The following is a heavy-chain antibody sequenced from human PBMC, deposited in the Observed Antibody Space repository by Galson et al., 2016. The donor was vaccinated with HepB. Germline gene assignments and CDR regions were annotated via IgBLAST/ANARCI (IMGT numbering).Heavy chain of an antibody. V-gene: IGHV3-21*01. J-gene: IGHJ6*02. CDR3: ARLFNDYQYFGMDV. D-gene: IGHD3-10*02. CDR2: ISSSSDNI. CDR1: GFIFSYYT. Sequence: SLRLSCAASGFIFSYYTMKWVRQAPGKGLEWVSSISSSSDNIYYADSVKGRFSISRDSAKNSLYLQMNSLRAEDTAVYYCARLFNDYQYFGMDVWAKGPRSPSP.